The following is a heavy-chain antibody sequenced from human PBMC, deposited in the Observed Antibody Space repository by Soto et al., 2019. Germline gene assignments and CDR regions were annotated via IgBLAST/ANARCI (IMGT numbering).Heavy chain of an antibody. CDR2: INHSGST. V-gene: IGHV4-34*01. CDR3: AISRGDSYPRYYYYYYGMDV. Sequence: SETLSLTCAVYGGSFSGYYWSWIRQPPGKGLEWIGEINHSGSTNYNPSLKSRVTISVDTSKNQFSLKLSSVTAADTAVYYCAISRGDSYPRYYYYYYGMDVWGQGTTVTVSS. CDR1: GGSFSGYY. J-gene: IGHJ6*02. D-gene: IGHD2-21*02.